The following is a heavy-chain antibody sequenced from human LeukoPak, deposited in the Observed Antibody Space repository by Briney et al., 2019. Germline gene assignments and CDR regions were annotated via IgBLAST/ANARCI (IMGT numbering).Heavy chain of an antibody. D-gene: IGHD2-2*01. V-gene: IGHV4-38-2*02. CDR3: ASSTYQLPRPDAFDI. CDR2: IYHSGST. CDR1: GYSISSGYY. Sequence: PSETLSLTCTVSGYSISSGYYWGWIRQPPGKGLEWIGSIYHSGSTYYNLSLKSPVTISVDTSKNQFSLKLSSVTAADTAVYYCASSTYQLPRPDAFDIWGQGTMVTVSS. J-gene: IGHJ3*02.